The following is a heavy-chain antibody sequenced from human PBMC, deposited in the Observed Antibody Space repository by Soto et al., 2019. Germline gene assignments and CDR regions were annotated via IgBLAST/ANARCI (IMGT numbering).Heavy chain of an antibody. Sequence: ASVKVSCKVSGYTLTELSRHWVRQAPGKGLEWMGGFDPEDGETIYAQKFQGRVTMTEDTSTDTAYMELSSLRSEDTAVYYCATSIAAPPSYYYYYYYMDVWGKGTTVTVS. CDR3: ATSIAAPPSYYYYYYYMDV. CDR2: FDPEDGET. D-gene: IGHD6-6*01. J-gene: IGHJ6*03. CDR1: GYTLTELS. V-gene: IGHV1-24*01.